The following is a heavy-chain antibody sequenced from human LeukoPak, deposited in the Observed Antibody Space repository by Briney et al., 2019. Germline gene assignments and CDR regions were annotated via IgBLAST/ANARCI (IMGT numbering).Heavy chain of an antibody. CDR2: INHSGST. D-gene: IGHD4-17*01. Sequence: SETLSLTCAVYGGSFSGYYWSWIRQPPGKGLEWIGEINHSGSTNYNPSLKSRVTISVDTSKNQFSLKLSSVTAADTAVYYCARPQKDYGDYSYYFDYWGQGTLVTISS. J-gene: IGHJ4*02. CDR3: ARPQKDYGDYSYYFDY. V-gene: IGHV4-34*01. CDR1: GGSFSGYY.